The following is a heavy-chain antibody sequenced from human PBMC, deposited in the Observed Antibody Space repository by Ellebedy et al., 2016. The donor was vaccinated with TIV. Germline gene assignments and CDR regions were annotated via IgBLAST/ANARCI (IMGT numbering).Heavy chain of an antibody. Sequence: MPSETLSLTCTVSVDSMSRYYWSWVRQSAGKGLEWIGRIYVNGRTRYNPSLQSRLTMSVDTSTTQFFLNLTSVTVADTAVYFCARDSGNYNWYFDLWGRGTLVTVAS. D-gene: IGHD1-26*01. V-gene: IGHV4-4*07. CDR1: VDSMSRYY. CDR3: ARDSGNYNWYFDL. J-gene: IGHJ2*01. CDR2: IYVNGRT.